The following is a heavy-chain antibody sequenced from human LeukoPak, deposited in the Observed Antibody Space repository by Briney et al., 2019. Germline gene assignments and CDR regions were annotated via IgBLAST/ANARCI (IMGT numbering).Heavy chain of an antibody. CDR1: GGSISSDY. J-gene: IGHJ5*02. Sequence: SETLSLTCTVSGGSISSDYWSWIRQPPGKGLEGVGYIYYSGSTNYNLSLKTRVTISGDTSKNQFSLKLSSVTAADTAVYYCAREQMTTVTTRGDWFDPWGQGTLVTVSS. V-gene: IGHV4-59*01. D-gene: IGHD4-17*01. CDR3: AREQMTTVTTRGDWFDP. CDR2: IYYSGST.